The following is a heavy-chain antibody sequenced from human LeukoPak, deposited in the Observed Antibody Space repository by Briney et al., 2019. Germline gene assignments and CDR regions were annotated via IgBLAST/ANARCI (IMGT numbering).Heavy chain of an antibody. V-gene: IGHV4-39*01. CDR3: ARRVAGSGYRDY. CDR2: IYYSGST. Sequence: PSETLSLTCTVSGGFISSSSHYWGWIRQPPGMGLEWIGNIYYSGSTNYNPSLKSRVTISVDTSKNQFSLKLSSVTAADTADYYCARRVAGSGYRDYWGQGTLVTVSS. D-gene: IGHD3-22*01. J-gene: IGHJ4*02. CDR1: GGFISSSSHY.